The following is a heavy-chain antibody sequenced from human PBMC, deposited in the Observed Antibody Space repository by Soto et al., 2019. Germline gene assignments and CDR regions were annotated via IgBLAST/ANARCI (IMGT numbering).Heavy chain of an antibody. J-gene: IGHJ4*02. Sequence: EVQLVESGGGLIQPGGSLRLSCVVSGFTVSSSNYMSWVRQAPGKGLEGVSVIYTGGTTYYADSVKGRFTISRDNSKNTLYLKMNSLRAEDTAVYYCHGYGYWGQGTLVTVSS. D-gene: IGHD5-12*01. CDR2: IYTGGTT. CDR1: GFTVSSSNY. V-gene: IGHV3-53*01. CDR3: HGYGY.